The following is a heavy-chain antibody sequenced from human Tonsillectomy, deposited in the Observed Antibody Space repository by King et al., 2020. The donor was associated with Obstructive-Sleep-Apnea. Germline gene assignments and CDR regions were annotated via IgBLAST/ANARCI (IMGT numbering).Heavy chain of an antibody. V-gene: IGHV4-34*01. Sequence: VQLQQWGAGLLKPSETLSLTCAVYGGSFTGYYWSWIRQPPGKGLEWSVGISHSGSTNYNPSLKSRVTISVDTSKNQFSLKLSSVTATDTAVYYCARASFVVVPAAMWYYFDYWGQGTLGTVSS. D-gene: IGHD2-2*01. J-gene: IGHJ4*02. CDR1: GGSFTGYY. CDR2: ISHSGST. CDR3: ARASFVVVPAAMWYYFDY.